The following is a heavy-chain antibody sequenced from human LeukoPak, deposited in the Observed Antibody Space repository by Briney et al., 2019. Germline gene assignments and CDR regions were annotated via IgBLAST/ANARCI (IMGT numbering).Heavy chain of an antibody. Sequence: GGSLRLSCAASGFTVSSNYMSWVRQAPGKGPEWVSVIYSGGSTYYADSVKGRFTISRDNSKNTLYLQMNSLRAEDTAVYYCAGYIAAADYYFDYWGQGTLVTVSS. CDR3: AGYIAAADYYFDY. D-gene: IGHD6-13*01. CDR2: IYSGGST. V-gene: IGHV3-53*01. J-gene: IGHJ4*02. CDR1: GFTVSSNY.